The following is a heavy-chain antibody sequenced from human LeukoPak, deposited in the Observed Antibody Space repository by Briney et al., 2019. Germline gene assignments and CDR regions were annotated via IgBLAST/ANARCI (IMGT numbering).Heavy chain of an antibody. Sequence: GGSLRLSCAASGFTFSSYAMHWVRQAPGKGLEWVAVISYDGSNKYYADSVKGRFTISRDNSKSTLYLQMNSLRAEDTAVYYCARVGSYYGSGSTYFDYWGQGTLVTVSS. V-gene: IGHV3-30-3*01. CDR2: ISYDGSNK. CDR1: GFTFSSYA. CDR3: ARVGSYYGSGSTYFDY. D-gene: IGHD3-10*01. J-gene: IGHJ4*02.